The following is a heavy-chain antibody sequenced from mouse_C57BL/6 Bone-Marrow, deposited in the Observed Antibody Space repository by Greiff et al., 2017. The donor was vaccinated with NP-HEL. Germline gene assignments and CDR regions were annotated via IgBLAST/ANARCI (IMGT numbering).Heavy chain of an antibody. J-gene: IGHJ1*03. CDR2: IYPRSGNT. CDR1: GYTFTSYG. CDR3: ARETDWYFDV. V-gene: IGHV1-81*01. Sequence: VQLVESGAELARPGASVKLSCKASGYTFTSYGISWVKQRTGQGLEWIGEIYPRSGNTYYNEKFKGKATLTADKSSSTAYMELRSLTSEDSAVYFCARETDWYFDVWGTGTTVTVSS.